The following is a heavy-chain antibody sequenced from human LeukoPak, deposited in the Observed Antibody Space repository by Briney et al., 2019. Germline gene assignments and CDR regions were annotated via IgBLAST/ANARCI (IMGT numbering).Heavy chain of an antibody. V-gene: IGHV3-7*01. J-gene: IGHJ4*02. Sequence: GESLRLSCAASGFTFSSHWMSWVRQAPGKGLEWVGNIKPDGSEKYYVDSLKGRFIISRDNAKNSLYLQMNSLRAEDVAVYYCAKYFYDGSGTHYFDYWGQGTPATVSS. D-gene: IGHD3-22*01. CDR2: IKPDGSEK. CDR1: GFTFSSHW. CDR3: AKYFYDGSGTHYFDY.